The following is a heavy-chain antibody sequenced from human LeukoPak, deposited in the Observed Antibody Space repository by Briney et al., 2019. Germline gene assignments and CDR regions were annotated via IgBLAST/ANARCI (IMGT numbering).Heavy chain of an antibody. J-gene: IGHJ1*01. D-gene: IGHD4-11*01. CDR1: GFTFSDYA. CDR2: ISGSGTST. CDR3: AKENYDYSKYQH. V-gene: IGHV3-23*01. Sequence: GGSLRLSCGGSGFTFSDYAMSWVRQAAGKGLEWVSVISGSGTSTNYADPVKGRFTISRGNSKNVLYLQMNSLRAEDTAVYYCAKENYDYSKYQHWGQGTLVTVSS.